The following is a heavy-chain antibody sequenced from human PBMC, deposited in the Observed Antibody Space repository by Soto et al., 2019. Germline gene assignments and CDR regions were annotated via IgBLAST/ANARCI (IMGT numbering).Heavy chain of an antibody. CDR3: ARDPSTTVTTSTWFDP. Sequence: ASVKVSCKASGYTFTSYGISWVRQAPGQGLEWMGWISAYNGNTNYAQKLQGRVTMTTDTSTSTAYMELRSLRSDDTAVYYCARDPSTTVTTSTWFDPCGDGTLVTV. J-gene: IGHJ5*02. CDR2: ISAYNGNT. D-gene: IGHD4-17*01. CDR1: GYTFTSYG. V-gene: IGHV1-18*01.